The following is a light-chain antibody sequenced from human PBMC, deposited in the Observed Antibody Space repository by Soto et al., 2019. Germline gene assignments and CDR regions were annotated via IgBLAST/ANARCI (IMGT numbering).Light chain of an antibody. Sequence: EIVLTQSPGTLSVSPGERVTLSCRASQNVSSGYLAWYQQKPGQAPRLLIYGASTRAAGIPDRFSGNGSGTDFALTLSRLEPEDFVVYHCQQFGRSPSMYTFGQGTKLEIK. V-gene: IGKV3-20*01. CDR3: QQFGRSPSMYT. J-gene: IGKJ2*01. CDR1: QNVSSGY. CDR2: GAS.